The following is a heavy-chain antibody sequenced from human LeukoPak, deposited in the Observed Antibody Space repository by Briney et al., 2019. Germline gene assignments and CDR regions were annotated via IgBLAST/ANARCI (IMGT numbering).Heavy chain of an antibody. V-gene: IGHV4-34*01. CDR3: ARVRYCSSTSCYSKSAFDI. Sequence: SETLSLTCAVYGGSFSGYYWSWIRQPPGKGLEWIGEINHSGSTNYNPSLKSRVTISEDTSKNQFSLKLSSVTAADTAVYYCARVRYCSSTSCYSKSAFDIWGQGTMVTVSS. J-gene: IGHJ3*02. CDR1: GGSFSGYY. CDR2: INHSGST. D-gene: IGHD2-2*01.